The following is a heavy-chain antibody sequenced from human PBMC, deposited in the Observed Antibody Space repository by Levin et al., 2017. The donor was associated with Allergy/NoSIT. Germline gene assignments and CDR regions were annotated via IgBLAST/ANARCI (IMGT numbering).Heavy chain of an antibody. CDR2: INPNSGGT. V-gene: IGHV1-2*02. D-gene: IGHD2-15*01. Sequence: ASVKVSCKASGYTFTGYYMHWVRQAPGQGLEWMGWINPNSGGTNYAQKFQGRVTMTRDTSISTAYMELSRLRSDDTAVYYCARDRRQEDPYCSGGSCANWFDPWGQGTLVTVSS. CDR1: GYTFTGYY. CDR3: ARDRRQEDPYCSGGSCANWFDP. J-gene: IGHJ5*02.